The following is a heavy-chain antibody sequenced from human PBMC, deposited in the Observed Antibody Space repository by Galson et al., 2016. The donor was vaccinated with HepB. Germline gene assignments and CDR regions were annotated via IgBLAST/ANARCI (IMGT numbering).Heavy chain of an antibody. Sequence: SLRLSCAASGFTFSIYSMNWVRQAPGKGLEWVSSISSSSHIYYADSLKGRFTISRDNAKNSLYLQMNSLRAEDTAVYYCASFSSGSFAFDIWGQGTMVTVSS. CDR1: GFTFSIYS. CDR2: ISSSSHI. D-gene: IGHD3-10*01. CDR3: ASFSSGSFAFDI. V-gene: IGHV3-21*01. J-gene: IGHJ3*02.